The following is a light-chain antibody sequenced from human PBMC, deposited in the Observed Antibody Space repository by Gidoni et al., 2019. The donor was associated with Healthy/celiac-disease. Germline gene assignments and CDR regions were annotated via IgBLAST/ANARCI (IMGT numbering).Light chain of an antibody. J-gene: IGKJ1*01. V-gene: IGKV3-20*01. CDR2: GAS. CDR3: QQYGSSLTWT. Sequence: EIVLTQSPGTLSLSPGESATLSCSASQSVSSSYLAWYQQKPGQAPRLLIYGASSRATGIPDRFSGSGSGTDFTLTISRLEPEDFAVYYCQQYGSSLTWTFGQGTKVEIK. CDR1: QSVSSSY.